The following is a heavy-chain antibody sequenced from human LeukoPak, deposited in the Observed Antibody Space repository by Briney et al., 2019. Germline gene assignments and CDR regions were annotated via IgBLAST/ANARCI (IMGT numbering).Heavy chain of an antibody. CDR3: ARDYQAIRGVWYFGL. CDR1: GFTFSTYA. Sequence: QPGGSLRLSCSASGFTFSTYAMYWVRQAPGRGLEYVSAVSSSGGSTYDADSVKGRFTISRDNSKNTLYLQIDSLRAEDTAVYYCARDYQAIRGVWYFGLWGRGTLVTVSS. J-gene: IGHJ2*01. CDR2: VSSSGGST. V-gene: IGHV3-64*04. D-gene: IGHD2-21*01.